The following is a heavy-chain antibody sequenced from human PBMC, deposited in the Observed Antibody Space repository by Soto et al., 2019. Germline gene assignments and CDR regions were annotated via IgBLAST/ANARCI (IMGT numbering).Heavy chain of an antibody. CDR3: TTLGPS. CDR2: VKTKSEGETT. CDR1: GFTFGDAW. V-gene: IGHV3-15*07. J-gene: IGHJ5*02. Sequence: EVQLVESGGGWVKPGGSLTLSCVASGFTFGDAWMNWVRQAAGKGLEWVGHVKTKSEGETTDYAAPVKGRFTIWRDDSTNTLYLQINSLKSGDTGKYFCTTLGPSWGQGTQVTVSS.